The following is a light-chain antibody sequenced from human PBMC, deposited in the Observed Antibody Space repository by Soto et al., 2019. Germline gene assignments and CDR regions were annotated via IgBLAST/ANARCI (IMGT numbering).Light chain of an antibody. CDR1: QSISNR. J-gene: IGKJ1*01. Sequence: DIQMTQFPSTLSASVGDRVTITCRASQSISNRLAWFQQKSGEAPKILIHKVSSLESGVPSRFSGSGSGTEFHLTISSLQPYYFSTYYCQQYNPYSWTFGQGTKVEIK. CDR2: KVS. V-gene: IGKV1-5*03. CDR3: QQYNPYSWT.